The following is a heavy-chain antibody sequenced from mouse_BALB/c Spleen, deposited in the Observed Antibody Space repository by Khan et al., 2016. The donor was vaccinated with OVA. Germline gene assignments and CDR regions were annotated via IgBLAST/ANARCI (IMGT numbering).Heavy chain of an antibody. D-gene: IGHD1-3*01. J-gene: IGHJ1*01. CDR3: ARRSG. Sequence: EVQLVESGPGLVKPSQSLTLTCTVTGYSITSDYAWNWIRQFPGSKLEWMGYIHYSGSTSYNPSLKSRISITRDTSKNQFFLQWNSETTEDTATYYCARRSGWGAGTTVTVSS. CDR1: GYSITSDYA. CDR2: IHYSGST. V-gene: IGHV3-2*02.